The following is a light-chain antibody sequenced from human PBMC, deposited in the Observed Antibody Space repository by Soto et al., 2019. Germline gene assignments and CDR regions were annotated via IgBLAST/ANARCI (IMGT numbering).Light chain of an antibody. V-gene: IGKV1-27*01. CDR2: GAS. CDR3: QKYNSAPLT. CDR1: QDIGNF. J-gene: IGKJ4*01. Sequence: IQMTQSPSSLSASPGDSVTITCRASQDIGNFLAWYQQKPGTVAKLLIYGASTLQSGVPSRFSGSGSETNFTLANASLHAETAASYYCQKYNSAPLTFGGGTKVVIK.